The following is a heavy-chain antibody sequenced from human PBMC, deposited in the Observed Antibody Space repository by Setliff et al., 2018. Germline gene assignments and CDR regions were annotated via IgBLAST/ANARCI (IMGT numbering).Heavy chain of an antibody. J-gene: IGHJ5*02. CDR2: LSGSGVST. CDR1: GFTFDDYV. CDR3: ARDAAYFDILTGTNYLDP. D-gene: IGHD3-9*01. V-gene: IGHV3-23*01. Sequence: GGSLRLSCAASGFTFDDYVMSWVRQAPGKGLEWVSTLSGSGVSTYYLDSVKGRFTISRDNSKNTLYLQMNSLRTEDTVVYYCARDAAYFDILTGTNYLDPWGQGTLVTVSS.